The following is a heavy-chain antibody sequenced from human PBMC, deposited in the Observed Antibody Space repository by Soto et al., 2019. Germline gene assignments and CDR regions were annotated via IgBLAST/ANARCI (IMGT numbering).Heavy chain of an antibody. J-gene: IGHJ6*03. D-gene: IGHD3-3*01. CDR1: GFTFSGSA. V-gene: IGHV3-73*01. CDR3: SRQASDFWSGKPQYYMDV. CDR2: IRSKPNNYAT. Sequence: EVQLVESGGGLVQPGGSLKLSCAASGFTFSGSAMHWVRQASGKGLEWVGRIRSKPNNYATAYGASVKGRFTISRDDLKNTAYLQMSSLNTEDTAVYYCSRQASDFWSGKPQYYMDVWGKGTTVTVSS.